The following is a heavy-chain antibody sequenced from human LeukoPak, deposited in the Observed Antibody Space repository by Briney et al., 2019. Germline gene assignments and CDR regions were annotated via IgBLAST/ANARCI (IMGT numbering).Heavy chain of an antibody. D-gene: IGHD3-16*02. CDR2: IYGSGNT. J-gene: IGHJ3*01. CDR1: GDSISSYD. Sequence: SETLSLTCSVSGDSISSYDWSWIRQPAGKGLEWIGRIYGSGNTRYNPSLKSRVTMSVDTSKNQFSLKMTSVTAADTAVYYCARDYRVSLSDTSPDDAFDVWGQGTVVTVSS. CDR3: ARDYRVSLSDTSPDDAFDV. V-gene: IGHV4-4*07.